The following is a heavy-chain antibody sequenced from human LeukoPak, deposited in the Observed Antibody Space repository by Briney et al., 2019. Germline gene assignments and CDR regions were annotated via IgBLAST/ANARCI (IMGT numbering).Heavy chain of an antibody. V-gene: IGHV3-30-3*01. J-gene: IGHJ4*02. D-gene: IGHD5-18*01. CDR2: VSYDGVNK. CDR1: GFSFNTYA. CDR3: ASSGGYRVILNRVAALDY. Sequence: PGRSLRLSCVASGFSFNTYAMDWVRQVPGRGLEWVAVVSYDGVNKYYADSVKGRFTVSRDNSKNTLYLQMNSLRAEDTAVYYCASSGGYRVILNRVAALDYWGQGTLVTVSS.